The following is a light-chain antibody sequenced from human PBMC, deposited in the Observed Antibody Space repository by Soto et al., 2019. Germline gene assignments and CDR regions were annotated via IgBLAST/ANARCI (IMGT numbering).Light chain of an antibody. CDR3: QQYNSWPWT. CDR1: QSVSNN. CDR2: GVS. J-gene: IGKJ1*01. V-gene: IGKV3-15*01. Sequence: EIVMTQSPATLSVSPGERATLSCRASQSVSNNLAWYQQKPGQAPRLLIYGVSTRATGIPARFTGSESGTDFTLTISSLQSEDFAIYYCQQYNSWPWTFDQGTKVEIK.